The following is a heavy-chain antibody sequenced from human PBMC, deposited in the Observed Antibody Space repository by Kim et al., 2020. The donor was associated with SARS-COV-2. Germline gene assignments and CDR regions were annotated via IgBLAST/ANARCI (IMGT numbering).Heavy chain of an antibody. V-gene: IGHV3-21*01. Sequence: GGSLRLSCVGSGFSFNSYSMNWVRQAPGKGLEWVSSISSSSSYIYYADSVKGRFTISRDNAKNSLYLQMNSLRAEDTAVYYCARAQRAAAGKDYYYYYGMDVWGQGTTVTVSS. CDR2: ISSSSSYI. CDR1: GFSFNSYS. CDR3: ARAQRAAAGKDYYYYYGMDV. J-gene: IGHJ6*02. D-gene: IGHD6-13*01.